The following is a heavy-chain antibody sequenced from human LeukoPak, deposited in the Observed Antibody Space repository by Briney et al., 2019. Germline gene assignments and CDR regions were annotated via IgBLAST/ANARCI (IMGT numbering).Heavy chain of an antibody. CDR1: GESFSGYY. CDR3: ARGLNHPAIFVTHPALAFDI. V-gene: IGHV4-59*01. CDR2: IYYSGST. J-gene: IGHJ3*02. D-gene: IGHD2-15*01. Sequence: SETLSLTCAVYGESFSGYYWSWIRQPPGKGLKWIGYIYYSGSTNYNPSLKSRVTISVDTSKNQFSLKLSSVTAADTAVYYCARGLNHPAIFVTHPALAFDIWGQGTMVTVSS.